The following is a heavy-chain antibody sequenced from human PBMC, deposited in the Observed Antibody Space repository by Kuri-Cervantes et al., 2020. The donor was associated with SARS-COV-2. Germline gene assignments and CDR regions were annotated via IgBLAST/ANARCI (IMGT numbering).Heavy chain of an antibody. CDR3: ARRWFDFWSGYYNFDY. CDR1: GGSISSYF. CDR2: IYETGST. J-gene: IGHJ4*02. Sequence: SETLSLTCAISGGSISSYFWNWIRQPPGEGLEWMGFIYETGSTNYNPSLKSRFTISVDTSKNQFSLKLSSVTAADTAVYYCARRWFDFWSGYYNFDYWGQGTLVTVSS. D-gene: IGHD3-3*01. V-gene: IGHV4-59*08.